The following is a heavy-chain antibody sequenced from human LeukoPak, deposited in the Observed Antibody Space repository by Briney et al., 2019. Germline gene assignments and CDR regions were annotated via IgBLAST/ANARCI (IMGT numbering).Heavy chain of an antibody. CDR1: GGSFSGYY. V-gene: IGHV4-34*01. Sequence: SETLSLTCAVYGGSFSGYYWSWIRQPPGKGLEWIGGINHSGSTNYNPSLKSRVTISVDTSKNQFSLKLSSVTAADTAVYYCARRRYYYYGMDVWGQGTTVTVSS. CDR2: INHSGST. J-gene: IGHJ6*02. CDR3: ARRRYYYYGMDV.